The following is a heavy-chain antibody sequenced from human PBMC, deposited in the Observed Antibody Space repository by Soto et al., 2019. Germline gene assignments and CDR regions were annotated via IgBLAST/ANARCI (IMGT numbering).Heavy chain of an antibody. CDR2: INPSGGST. V-gene: IGHV1-46*01. J-gene: IGHJ5*02. CDR1: GYTFTSYY. CDR3: ARAGYYYSSLWVPLGPRNRFDP. Sequence: ASVKVSCKASGYTFTSYYMHWVRQAPGQGLEWMGIINPSGGSTSYAQKFQGRVTMTRDTSTSTVYMELSSLRSEDTAVYYCARAGYYYSSLWVPLGPRNRFDPWGQGTLVTVSS. D-gene: IGHD3-22*01.